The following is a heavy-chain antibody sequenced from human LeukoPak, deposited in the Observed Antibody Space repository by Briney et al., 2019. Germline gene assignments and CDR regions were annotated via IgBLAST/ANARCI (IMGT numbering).Heavy chain of an antibody. CDR1: GFTFSHYA. V-gene: IGHV3-23*01. CDR2: ISGSGSDT. Sequence: GGSLRLSCAASGFTFSHYAMSWVRQAPGKGLERVSGISGSGSDTFYADSVKGRFTISRDNSKNTLYLQMSSLRAEDAAVYYCANVIIVAAGYEYFQHWGQGTLVSVSS. J-gene: IGHJ1*01. CDR3: ANVIIVAAGYEYFQH. D-gene: IGHD6-13*01.